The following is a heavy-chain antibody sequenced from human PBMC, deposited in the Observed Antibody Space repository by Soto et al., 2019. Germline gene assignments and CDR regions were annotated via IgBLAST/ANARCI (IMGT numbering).Heavy chain of an antibody. D-gene: IGHD3-22*01. V-gene: IGHV3-30*18. J-gene: IGHJ3*02. CDR2: ISYDGSNK. CDR1: GFTFSSYG. Sequence: GGSLRLSCAASGFTFSSYGMHWVRQAPGEGLEWVAVISYDGSNKYYADSVKGRFTISRDNSKNTLYLQMNSLRAEDTAVYYCAKQAQRITMIVPHFDIWGQGTMVTVS. CDR3: AKQAQRITMIVPHFDI.